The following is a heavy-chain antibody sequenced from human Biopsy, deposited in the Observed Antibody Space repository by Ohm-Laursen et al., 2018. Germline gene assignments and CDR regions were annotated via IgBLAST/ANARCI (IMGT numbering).Heavy chain of an antibody. CDR2: INASGGKT. D-gene: IGHD3-10*01. J-gene: IGHJ5*01. CDR3: AKADVFGTLRGANWFDS. Sequence: SLRLSCAASGFPFPNYAMNWVCQAPKKGLEWVSGINASGGKTYYADSVKGRFTISRDNSKSTLYLQIHSLRAEDTAIYYCAKADVFGTLRGANWFDSWGQGTLVTVSS. V-gene: IGHV3-23*01. CDR1: GFPFPNYA.